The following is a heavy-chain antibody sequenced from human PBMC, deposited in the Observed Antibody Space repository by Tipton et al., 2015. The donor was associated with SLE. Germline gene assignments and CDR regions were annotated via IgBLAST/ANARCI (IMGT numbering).Heavy chain of an antibody. Sequence: SLRLSCAASGFTFSSYSMNWVRQAPGKGLEWVSYISSSSSYIYYADSVKGRFTISRDNAKNSLYLQMNSLRAEDTAVYYCARDRHLGWLLSGYYFDYWGQGTLVPVSS. V-gene: IGHV3-21*05. D-gene: IGHD3-3*01. J-gene: IGHJ4*02. CDR1: GFTFSSYS. CDR3: ARDRHLGWLLSGYYFDY. CDR2: ISSSSSYI.